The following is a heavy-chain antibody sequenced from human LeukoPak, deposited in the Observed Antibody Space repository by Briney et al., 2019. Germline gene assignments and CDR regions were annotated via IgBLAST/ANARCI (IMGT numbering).Heavy chain of an antibody. CDR1: GFTFSSYS. J-gene: IGHJ4*02. V-gene: IGHV3-21*01. CDR2: ISSSSSYI. Sequence: GGSLRLSCAASGFTFSSYSMNWVRQAPGKGLEWVSSISSSSSYIYYADSVKGRFTISRDNAKNSLYLQMNSLRAEDTAVYYCAKDTLSIAAAGYSDYWGQGTLVTVSS. CDR3: AKDTLSIAAAGYSDY. D-gene: IGHD6-13*01.